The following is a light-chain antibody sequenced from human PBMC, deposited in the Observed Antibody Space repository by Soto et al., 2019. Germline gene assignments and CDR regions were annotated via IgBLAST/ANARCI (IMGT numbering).Light chain of an antibody. CDR2: AAS. CDR1: QDIGNY. J-gene: IGKJ1*01. CDR3: QKYNRAPWT. Sequence: DIQMTQSPSSLSASVGDRVTITCRASQDIGNYLAWYQQKPGKVPKLLIYAASTLQSGVPSRFSGSASGTDFTLTISGLQPEDVATYYCQKYNRAPWTFGQGTKVDIK. V-gene: IGKV1-27*01.